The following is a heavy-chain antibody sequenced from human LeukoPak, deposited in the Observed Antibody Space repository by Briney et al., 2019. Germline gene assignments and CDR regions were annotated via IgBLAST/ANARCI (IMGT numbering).Heavy chain of an antibody. D-gene: IGHD3-22*01. Sequence: GGSLRLSCAASGFTFSSYGMHWVRQAPGKGLEWVAFIRYDGSNKYYADSVKGRFTISRDNAKNSLYLQMNSLRAEDTAVYYCARDFYDSSGYSLDYYYYMDVWGKGTTVTISS. CDR2: IRYDGSNK. J-gene: IGHJ6*03. CDR3: ARDFYDSSGYSLDYYYYMDV. CDR1: GFTFSSYG. V-gene: IGHV3-30*02.